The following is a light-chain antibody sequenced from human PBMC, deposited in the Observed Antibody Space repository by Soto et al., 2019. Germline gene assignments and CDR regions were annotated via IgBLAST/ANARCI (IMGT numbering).Light chain of an antibody. V-gene: IGLV2-8*01. CDR3: NSYADYSCV. Sequence: QSALTQPPSASGSPGQSVTISCTGTSSDVGGYNYVSWYQHHPGKAPKLMIYEVSKRPSGVPDRFSGSKSGNTASLTVSGLQAEDEADYYCNSYADYSCVFAGGTKLTVL. CDR2: EVS. J-gene: IGLJ3*02. CDR1: SSDVGGYNY.